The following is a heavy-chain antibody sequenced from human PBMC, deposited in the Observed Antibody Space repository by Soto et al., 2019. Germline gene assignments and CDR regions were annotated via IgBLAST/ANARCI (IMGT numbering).Heavy chain of an antibody. Sequence: EVQLVESGGGLVQPGGSLRLSCTASGFTFSNYWMNWVRQAPGKGLEWVADIKNDANEKYYVDSVKGRFTISRDNANRSLYLQMDDLRAEDTAVYYCARGWFCSRGTCYSDFDFWGPGTLVTVSS. CDR3: ARGWFCSRGTCYSDFDF. CDR1: GFTFSNYW. V-gene: IGHV3-7*01. J-gene: IGHJ4*02. D-gene: IGHD2-15*01. CDR2: IKNDANEK.